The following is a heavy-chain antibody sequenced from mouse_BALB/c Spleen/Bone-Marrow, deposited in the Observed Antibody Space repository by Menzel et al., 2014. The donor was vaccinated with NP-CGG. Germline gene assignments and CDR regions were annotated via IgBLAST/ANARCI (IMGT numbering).Heavy chain of an antibody. J-gene: IGHJ1*01. D-gene: IGHD1-1*01. CDR3: GRSGYYGSSDFDV. CDR2: INPYNGDT. Sequence: VQLQQSGPELVKPGASVKISCKASGYSFXGYFMNWVKQSHGKSLEWIGRINPYNGDTFYNQKFKGKATLTVDKSSSAAHMELLGLTSEDSAVYYCGRSGYYGSSDFDVWGAGTTVTVSS. CDR1: GYSFXGYF. V-gene: IGHV1-37*01.